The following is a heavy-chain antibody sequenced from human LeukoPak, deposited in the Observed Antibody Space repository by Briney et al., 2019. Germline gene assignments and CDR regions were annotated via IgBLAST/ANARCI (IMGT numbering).Heavy chain of an antibody. D-gene: IGHD3-3*01. CDR3: AREAVTIFGLVRTQTTKHPHRFDP. CDR1: GYTFTSYG. J-gene: IGHJ5*02. CDR2: ISAYNGNT. Sequence: VASVKVSCKASGYTFTSYGISWVRQAPGQGLEWMGWISAYNGNTNYAQKLQGRVTMTTDTSTSTAYMELSSLRSEDTAMYYCAREAVTIFGLVRTQTTKHPHRFDPWGQGTLVTVSS. V-gene: IGHV1-18*01.